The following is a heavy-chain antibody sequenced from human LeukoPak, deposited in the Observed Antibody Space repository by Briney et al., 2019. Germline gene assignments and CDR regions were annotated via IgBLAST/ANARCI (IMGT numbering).Heavy chain of an antibody. V-gene: IGHV4-34*01. CDR3: ATLAYRNALDI. CDR1: GGSLSGYY. J-gene: IGHJ3*02. CDR2: INDSGST. D-gene: IGHD2-2*01. Sequence: SETLSLTCAVYGGSLSGYYWSWIRQPPGKGLEWIGEINDSGSTNYNPSLKSRVTISVDTSKNHFSLKLSSVTAADTAVYYCATLAYRNALDIWGQGTMVSVSS.